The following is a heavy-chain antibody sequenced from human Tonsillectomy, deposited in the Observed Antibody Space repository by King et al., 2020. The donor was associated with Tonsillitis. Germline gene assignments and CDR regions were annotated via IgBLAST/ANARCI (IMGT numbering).Heavy chain of an antibody. D-gene: IGHD6-13*01. V-gene: IGHV3-23*03. J-gene: IGHJ4*02. Sequence: VQLVESGGGLVQPGGSLRLSCAASGFTFSNFALSWVRQAPGKGLEWVSVIFSGSSRTFYADSVKGRFTISRDNSKNTLYLQMNSLRAEDTAIYYSAKTGASEQQLADLDYWGQGTLVTVSS. CDR3: AKTGASEQQLADLDY. CDR1: GFTFSNFA. CDR2: IFSGSSRT.